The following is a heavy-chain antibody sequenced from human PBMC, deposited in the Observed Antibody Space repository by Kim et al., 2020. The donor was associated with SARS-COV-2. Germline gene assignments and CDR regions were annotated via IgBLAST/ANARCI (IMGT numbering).Heavy chain of an antibody. CDR1: GYTLSNYY. D-gene: IGHD3-22*01. V-gene: IGHV1-46*01. CDR2: INPTGVDT. J-gene: IGHJ4*02. Sequence: ASVKVSCKASGYTLSNYYIHWVRQAPGQGLEWMGIINPTGVDTGYSQKFQGRITMTRDTSTSTVYMELSSLRSDDTAVYYCARDPVSYYDRSGYPWDYWGQGTLVTVSS. CDR3: ARDPVSYYDRSGYPWDY.